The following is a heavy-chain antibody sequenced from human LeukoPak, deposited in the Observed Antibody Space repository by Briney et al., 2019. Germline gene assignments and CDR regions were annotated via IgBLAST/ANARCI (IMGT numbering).Heavy chain of an antibody. D-gene: IGHD6-13*01. Sequence: GGSLRLSCAASGFTFSDYYMSWVRQAPGKGLEWVAVISYDGSNKYYADSVKGRFTISRDNSKNTLYLQMNSLRAEDTAVYYCAREKLISAYSSSWQIIDYWGQGTLVTVSS. CDR1: GFTFSDYY. CDR2: ISYDGSNK. V-gene: IGHV3-30-3*01. CDR3: AREKLISAYSSSWQIIDY. J-gene: IGHJ4*02.